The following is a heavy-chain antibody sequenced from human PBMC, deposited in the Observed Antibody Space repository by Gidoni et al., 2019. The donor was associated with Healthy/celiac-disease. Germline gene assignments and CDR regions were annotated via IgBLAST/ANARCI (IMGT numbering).Heavy chain of an antibody. CDR1: GGSISSGGYS. V-gene: IGHV4-30-2*01. J-gene: IGHJ4*02. CDR3: ARGGTMVRGVINPYFDY. CDR2: IYHRRST. Sequence: QLQLQESGSGLVKPSQTLSLTYHVSGGSISSGGYSWRWIRQPPGKGGEWIGYIYHRRSTYYNPSLKSRVTISVDRSKNQFSLKLSSVTAADTAVYYCARGGTMVRGVINPYFDYWGQGTLVTVSS. D-gene: IGHD3-10*01.